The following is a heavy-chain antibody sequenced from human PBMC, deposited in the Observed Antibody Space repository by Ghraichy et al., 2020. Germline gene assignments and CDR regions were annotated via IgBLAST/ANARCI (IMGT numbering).Heavy chain of an antibody. V-gene: IGHV3-74*01. CDR2: INSDGSST. D-gene: IGHD4-17*01. CDR3: ARDAATVTTLDP. J-gene: IGHJ5*02. CDR1: GFTFSSYW. Sequence: GGSLRLSCAASGFTFSSYWMHWVRQAPRKGLVWVSRINSDGSSTSYADSVKGRFTISRDNAKNTLYLQMNSLRAEDTAVYYCARDAATVTTLDPWGQGTLVTVSS.